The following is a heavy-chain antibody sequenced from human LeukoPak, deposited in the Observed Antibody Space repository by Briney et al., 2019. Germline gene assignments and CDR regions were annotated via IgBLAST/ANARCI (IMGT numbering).Heavy chain of an antibody. CDR3: AKDTGSGSYPNNDY. CDR2: IYSGGST. D-gene: IGHD1-26*01. V-gene: IGHV3-53*05. CDR1: GFTVSSNY. J-gene: IGHJ4*02. Sequence: GGSLRLSCAASGFTVSSNYMSWVRQAPGKGLEWVSVIYSGGSTYYADSVKGRFTISRDNSKNTLYLQMNSLRAEDTAVYYCAKDTGSGSYPNNDYWGQGTLVTVSS.